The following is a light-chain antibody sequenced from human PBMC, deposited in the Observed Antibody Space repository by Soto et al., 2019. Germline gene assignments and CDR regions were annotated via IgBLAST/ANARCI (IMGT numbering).Light chain of an antibody. CDR2: AAS. CDR1: QGIRDD. V-gene: IGKV1-6*01. CDR3: QQRSNWPPWT. Sequence: AIHMTQSPSSLSASVGDRVTITCRASQGIRDDLAWYQQKPGKAPQLLIYAASTLQSGVPSRFSGSGSGTDLTLTISSLEPEDFAVYYCQQRSNWPPWTFGQGTKVDIK. J-gene: IGKJ1*01.